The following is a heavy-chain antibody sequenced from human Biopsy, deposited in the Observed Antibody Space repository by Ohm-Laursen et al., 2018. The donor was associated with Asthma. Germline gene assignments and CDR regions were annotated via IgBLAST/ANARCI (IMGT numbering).Heavy chain of an antibody. CDR1: GYTFTGYY. Sequence: SSVKVSCKASGYTFTGYYMHWVRQAPGQGLEWMGRINPNSGGTNYAQKFQGRVTMTRDTSISTAYMELSSLSSEDTALYYCARGPEYVRSSGALDYWGQGTLVTVSS. CDR2: INPNSGGT. D-gene: IGHD2-2*01. V-gene: IGHV1-2*06. CDR3: ARGPEYVRSSGALDY. J-gene: IGHJ4*02.